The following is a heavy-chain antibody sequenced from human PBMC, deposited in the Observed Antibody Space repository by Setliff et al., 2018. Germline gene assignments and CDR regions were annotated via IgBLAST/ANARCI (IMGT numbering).Heavy chain of an antibody. V-gene: IGHV4-34*01. CDR2: INHTGTT. D-gene: IGHD6-6*01. Sequence: PSETLSLTCAASGGTFSYYYWTWIRQPPGKGLEWVGEINHTGTTKYNPSLQSRVTISIDTSKDQFSLTVTSVTAADTAMYYRARGRNVAARLLDSWGQGTLVTVSS. CDR3: ARGRNVAARLLDS. CDR1: GGTFSYYY. J-gene: IGHJ4*02.